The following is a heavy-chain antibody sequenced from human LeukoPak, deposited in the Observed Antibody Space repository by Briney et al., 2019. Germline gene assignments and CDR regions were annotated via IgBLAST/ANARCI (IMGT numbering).Heavy chain of an antibody. V-gene: IGHV3-74*01. J-gene: IGHJ4*02. D-gene: IGHD3-22*01. CDR3: ARDLWGYYDSSGYTDDY. CDR2: INSDGSST. Sequence: GGSLRLSCAASGFTFSSYSMNWVRQAPGKGLEWVSRINSDGSSTSYADSVKGRFTISRDNAKNTLYLQMNSLRAEDTAVYYCARDLWGYYDSSGYTDDYWGQGTLVTVSS. CDR1: GFTFSSYS.